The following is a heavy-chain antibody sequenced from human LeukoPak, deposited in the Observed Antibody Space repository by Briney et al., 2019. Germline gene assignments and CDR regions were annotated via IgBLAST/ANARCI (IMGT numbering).Heavy chain of an antibody. CDR2: IIPIFGTA. V-gene: IGHV1-69*06. J-gene: IGHJ5*02. CDR3: AESDWEWLRLDP. D-gene: IGHD5-12*01. Sequence: SVKVSCKASGGTFSSYAISWVRQAPGQGLEWMGGIIPIFGTANYAQKFQGRVTITADKSTRTAYMELSSLRSEDTAVYYCAESDWEWLRLDPWGQGTQVIVSS. CDR1: GGTFSSYA.